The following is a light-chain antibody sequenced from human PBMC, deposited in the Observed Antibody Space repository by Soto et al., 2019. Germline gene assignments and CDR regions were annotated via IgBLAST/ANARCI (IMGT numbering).Light chain of an antibody. J-gene: IGKJ1*01. CDR1: QSISSW. CDR2: KAS. V-gene: IGKV1-5*03. Sequence: TQSPSTLSASVGDRCTITCRASQSISSWLAWYQQKPGKAPKLLIYKASSLESGVPSRFSGSGSGTEFTLTISSLQPDDFATYYCQQYNSYSQTFGQGTKVDIK. CDR3: QQYNSYSQT.